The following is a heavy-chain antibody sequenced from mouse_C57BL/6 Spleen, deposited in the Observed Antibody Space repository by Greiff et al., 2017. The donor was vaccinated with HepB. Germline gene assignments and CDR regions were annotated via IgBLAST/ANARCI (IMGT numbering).Heavy chain of an antibody. D-gene: IGHD2-2*01. CDR2: ISNGGGST. CDR1: GFTFSDYY. Sequence: EVLLEESGGGLVQPGGSLKLSCAASGFTFSDYYMHWVRQTPEKRLEWVAYISNGGGSTYYQDTVKGGFTVTKDNTKNTLYLQMSRLKSEDTAMYYGASYGYDFAYWGQGTLVTVSA. J-gene: IGHJ3*01. V-gene: IGHV5-12*01. CDR3: ASYGYDFAY.